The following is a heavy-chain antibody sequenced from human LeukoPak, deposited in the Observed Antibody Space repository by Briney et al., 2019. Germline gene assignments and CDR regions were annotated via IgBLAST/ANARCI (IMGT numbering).Heavy chain of an antibody. V-gene: IGHV3-11*06. CDR3: ARVASITMICDF. Sequence: GGSLRLSCAASGFTLSDYYMSWIRQAPGKGLEWVSYISTSGRYTNYTDSVKGRFTISRDNAKNSLFLQMNSLRAEDTAVYYCARVASITMICDFWGQGTLVTVSS. CDR1: GFTLSDYY. D-gene: IGHD3-22*01. J-gene: IGHJ4*02. CDR2: ISTSGRYT.